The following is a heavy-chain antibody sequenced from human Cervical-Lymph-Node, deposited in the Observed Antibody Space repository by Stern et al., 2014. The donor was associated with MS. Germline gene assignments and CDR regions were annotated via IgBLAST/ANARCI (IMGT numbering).Heavy chain of an antibody. V-gene: IGHV5-51*01. Sequence: EVQLVQSGAEVKKPGESLKISCKGSGYTFTNYWIAWVRQMPGKGLEWMGVIYPGDSDTRYSPSFQGQTTISVDKSSSTAYLQWSSLKASDTAMYYCARVARGLKSSFAFDFWGQGTLVTVSS. D-gene: IGHD2/OR15-2a*01. CDR3: ARVARGLKSSFAFDF. CDR2: IYPGDSDT. CDR1: GYTFTNYW. J-gene: IGHJ4*02.